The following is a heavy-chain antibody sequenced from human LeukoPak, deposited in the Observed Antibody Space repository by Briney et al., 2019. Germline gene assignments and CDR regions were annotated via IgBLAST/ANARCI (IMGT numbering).Heavy chain of an antibody. Sequence: GGSLRLSCAASGFTFSSYAMYWVRQAPGKGLEWVAVISYDGSNKYYADSVKGRFTISRDTSKNTLSLQMNSLRAEDTAVYYCARTGLTYLTTVTTWSAYWGQGTLVTVSS. D-gene: IGHD4-17*01. V-gene: IGHV3-30*04. J-gene: IGHJ4*02. CDR3: ARTGLTYLTTVTTWSAY. CDR2: ISYDGSNK. CDR1: GFTFSSYA.